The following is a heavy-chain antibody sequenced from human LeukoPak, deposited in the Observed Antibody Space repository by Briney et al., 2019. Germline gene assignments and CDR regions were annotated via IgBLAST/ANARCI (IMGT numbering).Heavy chain of an antibody. CDR1: GFPFSSYA. Sequence: GGSLRLSCVASGFPFSSYAMGWVRQAPGKGLEWVSGISGSGGTTYYTDSVKGRFTISRDNSKNTLYLQVNSLRAEDTAVYYCAKDSLSITIFGVVPSTDFDYWGQGTLVTVSS. J-gene: IGHJ4*02. CDR3: AKDSLSITIFGVVPSTDFDY. CDR2: ISGSGGTT. D-gene: IGHD3-3*01. V-gene: IGHV3-23*01.